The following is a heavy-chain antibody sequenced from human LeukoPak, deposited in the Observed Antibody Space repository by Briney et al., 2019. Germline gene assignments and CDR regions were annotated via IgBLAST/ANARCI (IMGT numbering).Heavy chain of an antibody. Sequence: GGSLRLSCAASGFTFRNHWMHWVRQAPAKGLVWVSRIRTDGGSTAYADFVKGRFTISRDDAKNTVYLQMNSLSADDTAVYYCARDMESGGRAFDSWGQGTLVTISS. J-gene: IGHJ4*02. D-gene: IGHD2-15*01. CDR3: ARDMESGGRAFDS. CDR2: IRTDGGST. V-gene: IGHV3-74*01. CDR1: GFTFRNHW.